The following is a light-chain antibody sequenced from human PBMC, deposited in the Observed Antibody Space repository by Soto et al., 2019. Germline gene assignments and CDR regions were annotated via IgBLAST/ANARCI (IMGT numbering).Light chain of an antibody. V-gene: IGLV6-57*02. CDR3: QSYDSSNVV. Sequence: NFMPTQPHSVSESPGKTVTISCTGSSGSIASNYVQWYQQRPGSAPTTVIYADDQRPSGVPDRFSGSIDSSSISASLTISGLRTEDEADYYCQSYDSSNVVFGGGTKLTVL. CDR2: ADD. J-gene: IGLJ2*01. CDR1: SGSIASNY.